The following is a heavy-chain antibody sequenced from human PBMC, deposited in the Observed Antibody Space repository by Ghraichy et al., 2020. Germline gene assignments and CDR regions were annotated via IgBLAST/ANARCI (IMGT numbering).Heavy chain of an antibody. CDR2: IKQDGGEK. V-gene: IGHV3-7*01. Sequence: GGSLRLSCAASGFTFSSYWMTWIRQAPGKGLEWVANIKQDGGEKYYVDSVKGRFTISRDNAKNSLYLQMNSLRVDDTAVYYCARYDYGNFDPWGQGTLVTVSS. CDR1: GFTFSSYW. J-gene: IGHJ5*02. D-gene: IGHD4-17*01. CDR3: ARYDYGNFDP.